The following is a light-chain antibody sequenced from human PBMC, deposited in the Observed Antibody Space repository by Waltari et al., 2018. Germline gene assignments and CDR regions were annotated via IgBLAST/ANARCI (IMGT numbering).Light chain of an antibody. CDR1: SSNIGSNY. J-gene: IGLJ3*02. CDR2: TSD. V-gene: IGLV1-47*01. CDR3: AAWDDSLSGRV. Sequence: QSVLTQPPSASGTPGQRVTISCSGSSSNIGSNYVYWYQQHPGTAPKLLIYTSDQRPSGVPDRFSGSKSGTSASLAISGLRSEDEADYYCAAWDDSLSGRVFGGGTKLTVL.